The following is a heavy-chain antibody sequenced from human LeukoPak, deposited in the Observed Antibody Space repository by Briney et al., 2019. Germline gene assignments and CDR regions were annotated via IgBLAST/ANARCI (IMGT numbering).Heavy chain of an antibody. CDR1: GYTFTAYY. V-gene: IGHV1-2*02. Sequence: ASVKVSCKASGYTFTAYYMHWVRQAPGQGLEWIGWINPNSGGTNYAQKFQGRVTMTRDTSISTAYMELSRLRSDDTAVYYCARGGLLWFGELLPRGYFDYWGQGTLVTVSS. D-gene: IGHD3-10*01. J-gene: IGHJ4*02. CDR2: INPNSGGT. CDR3: ARGGLLWFGELLPRGYFDY.